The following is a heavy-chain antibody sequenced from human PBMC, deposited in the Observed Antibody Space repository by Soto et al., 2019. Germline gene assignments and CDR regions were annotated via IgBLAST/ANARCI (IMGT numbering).Heavy chain of an antibody. V-gene: IGHV3-23*01. CDR3: ARSIVSTPLPTYYSDD. D-gene: IGHD5-12*01. CDR1: GFTFTTYA. J-gene: IGHJ4*02. Sequence: GGSLRLSCAASGFTFTTYAMSWVRQAPGKGLQWVSTISGSGGTTYYADSVKGRFTFSRDNSQNTLHLQMNSLRAEDTAIYYCARSIVSTPLPTYYSDDWGQGALLTVSS. CDR2: ISGSGGTT.